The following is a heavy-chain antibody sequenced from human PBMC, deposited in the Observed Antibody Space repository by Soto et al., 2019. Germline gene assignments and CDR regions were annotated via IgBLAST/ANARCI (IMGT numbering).Heavy chain of an antibody. V-gene: IGHV1-69*06. CDR1: GGTFSSYA. J-gene: IGHJ4*02. CDR3: ARFTGPLTAFDY. Sequence: SVKVSCKASGGTFSSYAISWVRQAPGQGLEWMGGIIPIFGTANYAQKFQGRVTITADKSTSTAYMELSSLRSEDTAVYYCARFTGPLTAFDYGGQGTLVTVSS. CDR2: IIPIFGTA.